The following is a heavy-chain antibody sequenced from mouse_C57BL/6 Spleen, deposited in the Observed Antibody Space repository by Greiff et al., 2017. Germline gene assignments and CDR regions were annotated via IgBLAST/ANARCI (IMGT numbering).Heavy chain of an antibody. CDR2: IYPRSGNT. D-gene: IGHD2-4*01. CDR3: ARGDYDAY. V-gene: IGHV1-81*01. Sequence: QVQLQQSGAELARPGASVKLSCKASGYTFTSYGISWVKQRTGQGLEWIGEIYPRSGNTYYNEKFKGKATLTADKSSSTAYMELRSLTSEDTAVYFCARGDYDAYWGQGTLVTVSA. J-gene: IGHJ3*01. CDR1: GYTFTSYG.